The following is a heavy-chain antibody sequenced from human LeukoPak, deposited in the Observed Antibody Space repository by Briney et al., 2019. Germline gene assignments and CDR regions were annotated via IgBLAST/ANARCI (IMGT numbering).Heavy chain of an antibody. CDR1: GYTFTSYG. J-gene: IGHJ4*02. D-gene: IGHD3-16*01. CDR2: ISAYNGNT. V-gene: IGHV1-18*04. Sequence: ASVKVSCKASGYTFTSYGISWVRQAPGQGLDWMEWISAYNGNTNYAQKLQGRVTMTTDTSTSTAYMELRSLRSDDTAVYYCARVYRGGNRALRIPDYWGQGTLVTVSS. CDR3: ARVYRGGNRALRIPDY.